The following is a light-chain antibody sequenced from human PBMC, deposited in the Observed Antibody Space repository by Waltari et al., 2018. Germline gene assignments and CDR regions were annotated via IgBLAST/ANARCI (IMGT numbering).Light chain of an antibody. CDR2: GAS. V-gene: IGKV3-11*01. J-gene: IGKJ1*01. Sequence: EIVLTQSPATLSLSPGERATLSCRASQSVSSYLAWYQQKPGQAPRLLIYGASNRATGIPARFSGSGSGTDFTLTISSLEPEDFAVYYCQQRSNWPPWTFGQGTKVEIK. CDR3: QQRSNWPPWT. CDR1: QSVSSY.